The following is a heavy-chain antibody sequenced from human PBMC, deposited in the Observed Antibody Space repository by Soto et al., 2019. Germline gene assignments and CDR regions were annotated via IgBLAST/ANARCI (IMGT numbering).Heavy chain of an antibody. J-gene: IGHJ4*02. V-gene: IGHV4-61*01. Sequence: SETLSLTCNVSGGSVNSDNYYWTWLRQPPGKGLEWIGNIHNSGTTNYNHSLQNRVTLSIDTSKNQYSLQLTSVTAADATLYYYVRDICGFSRALDYWGRGTPVTVSS. D-gene: IGHD5-18*01. CDR3: VRDICGFSRALDY. CDR1: GGSVNSDNYY. CDR2: IHNSGTT.